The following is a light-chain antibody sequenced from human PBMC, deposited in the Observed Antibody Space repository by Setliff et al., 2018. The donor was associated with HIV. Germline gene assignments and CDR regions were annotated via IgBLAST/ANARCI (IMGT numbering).Light chain of an antibody. CDR3: SSYTSSSTYV. J-gene: IGLJ1*01. CDR2: DVS. CDR1: SSDVGGYKY. Sequence: QSALTQPASVSGSPGQSITISCTGTSSDVGGYKYVSWYQQHPGRAPKLMIYDVSSRPSGVSNRFSGSKSGSTASLTISGLQAEDEADYYCSSYTSSSTYVFGTGTKGTV. V-gene: IGLV2-14*03.